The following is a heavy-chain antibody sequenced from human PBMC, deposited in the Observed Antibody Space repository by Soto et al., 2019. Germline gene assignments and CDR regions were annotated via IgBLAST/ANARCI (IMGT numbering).Heavy chain of an antibody. CDR3: ARVRTGYFDY. V-gene: IGHV4-59*11. CDR1: GGAINDHY. Sequence: SETLSLTCTLSGGAINDHYWSFIRQPPGKGLEWIGYIYYNGNTNYNPSLESRVTISVDRSRNQFSLRLTSLTAADTAVYYCARVRTGYFDYWGRGALVTVS. CDR2: IYYNGNT. J-gene: IGHJ4*02. D-gene: IGHD3-9*01.